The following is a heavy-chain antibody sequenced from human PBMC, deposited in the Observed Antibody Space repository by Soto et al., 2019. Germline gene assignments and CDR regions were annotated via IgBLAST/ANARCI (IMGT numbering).Heavy chain of an antibody. Sequence: ASVKVSCKVSGYTLTELSMHWVRQSPGKGLEWMGGFDPEDGETIYAQKFQGRVTMTEDTSTDTAYMELSSLRSEDTAVYYCATELGYCSSTSCYDAFDIWGQGTMVTVSS. CDR3: ATELGYCSSTSCYDAFDI. V-gene: IGHV1-24*01. J-gene: IGHJ3*02. CDR2: FDPEDGET. CDR1: GYTLTELS. D-gene: IGHD2-2*01.